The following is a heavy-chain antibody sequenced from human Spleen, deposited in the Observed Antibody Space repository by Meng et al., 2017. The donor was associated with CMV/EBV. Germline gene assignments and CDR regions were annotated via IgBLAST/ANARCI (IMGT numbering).Heavy chain of an antibody. J-gene: IGHJ6*02. CDR1: GGSVSSGNYY. V-gene: IGHV4-61*01. D-gene: IGHD3-9*01. Sequence: GSLRLSCSVSGGSVSSGNYYWTWIRQPPGKGLEWIGYVYYSGSTNYNPSLKSRVTISIDTSKNQFSLRLSSVTAADTAVYYCAKIDSYHYYYGMDVWGQGTTVTVSS. CDR3: AKIDSYHYYYGMDV. CDR2: VYYSGST.